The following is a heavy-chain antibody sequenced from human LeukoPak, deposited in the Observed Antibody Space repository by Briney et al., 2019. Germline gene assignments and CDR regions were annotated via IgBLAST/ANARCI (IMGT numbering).Heavy chain of an antibody. CDR2: INSDWSST. V-gene: IGHV3-74*01. CDR1: GFTFSGYW. J-gene: IGHJ6*04. Sequence: GGSLRLSCAASGFTFSGYWMHWIRQAPGKGLVWVSRINSDWSSTSYADSVKGRFTISRDNAKNTLYLQMNSLRAEDTAVYYCARDKPIGYCSGGSCYGEPYYYGMDVWGKGTTVTVSS. D-gene: IGHD2-15*01. CDR3: ARDKPIGYCSGGSCYGEPYYYGMDV.